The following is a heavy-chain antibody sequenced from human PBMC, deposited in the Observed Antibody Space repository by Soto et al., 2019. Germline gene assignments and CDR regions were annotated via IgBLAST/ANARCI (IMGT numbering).Heavy chain of an antibody. CDR2: ISSSGSTI. CDR1: GFPFSSYE. D-gene: IGHD2-15*01. Sequence: PGGSLRLSCAASGFPFSSYEMNWVRQAPGKGLEWVSYISSSGSTIYYADSVKGRFTISRDNAKNSLYLQMNSLRAEDTAVYYCARLCSGGSCYRGRYYYYGMDVWGQGTTVTVSS. J-gene: IGHJ6*02. CDR3: ARLCSGGSCYRGRYYYYGMDV. V-gene: IGHV3-48*03.